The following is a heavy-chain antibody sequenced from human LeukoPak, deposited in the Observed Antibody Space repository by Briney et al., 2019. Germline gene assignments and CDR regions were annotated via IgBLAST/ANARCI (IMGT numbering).Heavy chain of an antibody. CDR3: ARGGWYYFDY. J-gene: IGHJ4*02. D-gene: IGHD6-19*01. CDR2: VYYSGSA. CDR1: GGSISTYY. Sequence: PSETLSLTCTVSGGSISTYYWSWIRQPPGKGLEWIGYVYYSGSANYNPFLNSRVTMSVDTSKNQFSLNLTSVTAADTAVYYCARGGWYYFDYCGQGTPVTVSS. V-gene: IGHV4-59*01.